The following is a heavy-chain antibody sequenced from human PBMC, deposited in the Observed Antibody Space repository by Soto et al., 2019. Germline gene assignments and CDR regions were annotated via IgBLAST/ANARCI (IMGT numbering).Heavy chain of an antibody. V-gene: IGHV4-31*03. CDR1: GGSISSGGYY. Sequence: SETLSLTCTVSGGSISSGGYYWSWIRQHPGKGLEWIGYIYYSGSTYYNPSLKSRVTISVDTSKNQLPLKLSSVTAADTAVYYCAREARDSSGYYYRYGMDVWGQGTTVTVSS. D-gene: IGHD3-22*01. J-gene: IGHJ6*02. CDR2: IYYSGST. CDR3: AREARDSSGYYYRYGMDV.